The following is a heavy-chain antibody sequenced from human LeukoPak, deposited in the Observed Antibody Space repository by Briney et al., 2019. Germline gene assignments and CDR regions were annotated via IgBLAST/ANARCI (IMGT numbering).Heavy chain of an antibody. CDR2: IIPIFGTA. D-gene: IGHD3-16*02. Sequence: SVKVSCKASGGIFSSYAISWVRQAPGQGLEWMGGIIPIFGTANYAQKFQGRVTITADESTSTAYMELSSLRSEDTAVYYCARSPEYDYVWGSYRWDVRRFDYWGQGTLVTVSS. J-gene: IGHJ4*02. CDR3: ARSPEYDYVWGSYRWDVRRFDY. V-gene: IGHV1-69*13. CDR1: GGIFSSYA.